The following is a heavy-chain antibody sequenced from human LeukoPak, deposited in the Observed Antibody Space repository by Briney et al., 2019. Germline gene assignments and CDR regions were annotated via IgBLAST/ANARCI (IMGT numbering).Heavy chain of an antibody. J-gene: IGHJ3*02. CDR3: ARGVTAIWGGFDI. V-gene: IGHV4-30-4*01. D-gene: IGHD2-21*02. CDR1: GGSISSGDYY. Sequence: PSQTLSLTCTVSGGSISSGDYYWSWIRQPPGKGLEWIGYIYYSGITYYNPSLKSRVTISVDPSKNQFSLKLSSVTAADTAVYYWARGVTAIWGGFDIWGQGTMVTVSS. CDR2: IYYSGIT.